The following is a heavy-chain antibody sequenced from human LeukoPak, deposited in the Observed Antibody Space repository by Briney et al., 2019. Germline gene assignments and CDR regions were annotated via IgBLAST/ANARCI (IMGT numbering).Heavy chain of an antibody. CDR2: KFYSGNT. D-gene: IGHD2-21*01. V-gene: IGHV4-34*12. J-gene: IGHJ4*02. Sequence: SETLSLTCAVYGGSFSGYYWSWIRQPPGKGLEWIGSKFYSGNTYHNPSLKSRVTISVDTSKNQFSLKLSSVTTADTAVYYCARRRLGLFYFFDYWGQGTLVTVSS. CDR1: GGSFSGYY. CDR3: ARRRLGLFYFFDY.